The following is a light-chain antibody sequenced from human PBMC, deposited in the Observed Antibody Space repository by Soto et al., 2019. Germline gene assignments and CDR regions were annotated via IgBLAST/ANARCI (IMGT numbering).Light chain of an antibody. CDR3: SSYTSSSTVV. J-gene: IGLJ2*01. CDR2: DVS. V-gene: IGLV2-14*01. Sequence: QSVLTQPASVSGSPGQSITISCSGTSSDVGHYNYVSWYQQHPGKAPKLMIFDVSNRPSGVSNCFSGSKSGNTASLTISGLQAEDEADYYCSSYTSSSTVVFGGGTKVTVL. CDR1: SSDVGHYNY.